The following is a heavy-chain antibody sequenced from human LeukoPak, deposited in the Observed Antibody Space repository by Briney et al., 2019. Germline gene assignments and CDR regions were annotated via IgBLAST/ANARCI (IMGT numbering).Heavy chain of an antibody. V-gene: IGHV4-39*07. CDR2: IYYSGST. CDR3: ARDGKHYYGSGGHFDY. Sequence: SETLSLTCTVSGGSISSSSYYWGWIRQPPGEGLEWIGSIYYSGSTYYNPSLKSRVTISVDTSKNQFSLKLSSVTAADTAVYYCARDGKHYYGSGGHFDYWGQGTLVTVSS. D-gene: IGHD3-10*01. CDR1: GGSISSSSYY. J-gene: IGHJ4*02.